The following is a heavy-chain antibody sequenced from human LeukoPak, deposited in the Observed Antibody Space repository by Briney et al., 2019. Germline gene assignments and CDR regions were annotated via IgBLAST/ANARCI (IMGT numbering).Heavy chain of an antibody. J-gene: IGHJ4*02. Sequence: ASVKVSCKASGYTFSNYCMHWVRQAPGQGLEWLGIINPSLQIPIYAQTFQGRVTMTTDMSTSTFYMELSNLVSEDTAVYYCAKPFGFLEWLYGGYFDSWGQGTLVTVSS. CDR3: AKPFGFLEWLYGGYFDS. V-gene: IGHV1-46*01. CDR2: INPSLQIP. CDR1: GYTFSNYC. D-gene: IGHD3-3*01.